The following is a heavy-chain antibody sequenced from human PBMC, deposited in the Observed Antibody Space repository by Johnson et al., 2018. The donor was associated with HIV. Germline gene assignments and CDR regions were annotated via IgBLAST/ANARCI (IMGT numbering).Heavy chain of an antibody. CDR3: ARELTSGLDYDAFDI. J-gene: IGHJ3*02. CDR2: ISSSGSTI. D-gene: IGHD1-14*01. V-gene: IGHV3-48*04. Sequence: VQLVESGGGLVKPGGSLRLSCAASGFSFDSHAINWVRQAPGKGLEWVSYISSSGSTIYYADSVKGRLTISRDNAKNSLYLQMNSLRAEDTAVYYCARELTSGLDYDAFDIWGQGTMVTVSS. CDR1: GFSFDSHA.